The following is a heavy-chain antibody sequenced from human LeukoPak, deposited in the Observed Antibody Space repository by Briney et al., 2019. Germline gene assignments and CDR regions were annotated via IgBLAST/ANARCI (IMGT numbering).Heavy chain of an antibody. CDR2: INPNSGGT. CDR3: ARDKSGAAGMGWFDP. V-gene: IGHV1-2*06. D-gene: IGHD6-13*01. J-gene: IGHJ5*02. CDR1: GYTFTGYY. Sequence: ASVKVSCKASGYTFTGYYMHWVRQAPGQGLEWMGRINPNSGGTNYAQKFQGRVTMTRDTSISTAYMELSRLRSDDTAVYYCARDKSGAAGMGWFDPWGQGTLVTVSS.